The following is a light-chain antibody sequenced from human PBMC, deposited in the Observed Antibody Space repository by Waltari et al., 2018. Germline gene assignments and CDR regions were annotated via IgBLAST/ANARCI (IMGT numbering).Light chain of an antibody. CDR3: QQYDNWPPWT. Sequence: EVVMTQSPATLSVSPGQRATLSCRASQSVNTNVAWYQQKPGQAPRLLIYGASTRATDIPARFSGSGSGTEFSLTISSLQSEDFAVYFCQQYDNWPPWTFGQGTKVEIK. CDR1: QSVNTN. V-gene: IGKV3-15*01. CDR2: GAS. J-gene: IGKJ1*01.